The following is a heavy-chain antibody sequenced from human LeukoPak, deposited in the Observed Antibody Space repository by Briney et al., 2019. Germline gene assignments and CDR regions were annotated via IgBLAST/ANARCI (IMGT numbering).Heavy chain of an antibody. D-gene: IGHD5-24*01. CDR3: ARHGWLSVGSAAFDY. J-gene: IGHJ4*02. Sequence: PSETLSLTCTVSGRSISSYYWSWIRQPPGKGLEWIGYIYYSGSTNYNPSLTSRVTISEGTSKSQFSLKLSSVTAADTAVYYCARHGWLSVGSAAFDYWGQGTLVTVSS. V-gene: IGHV4-59*08. CDR2: IYYSGST. CDR1: GRSISSYY.